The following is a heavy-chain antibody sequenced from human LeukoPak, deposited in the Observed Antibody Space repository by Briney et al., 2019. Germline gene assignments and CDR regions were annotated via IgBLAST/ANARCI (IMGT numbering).Heavy chain of an antibody. CDR1: GYTFTGYY. V-gene: IGHV1-2*02. CDR3: ARRSTSSWSWFDP. D-gene: IGHD6-6*01. J-gene: IGHJ5*02. CDR2: INPNSGDT. Sequence: ASVKVSCKASGYTFTGYYMHWVRQAPGQGLEWIGWINPNSGDTNYAQKFQGRVTMTRDTSISTAYMELSSLRSDDTAVYYCARRSTSSWSWFDPWGQGTLVTVSS.